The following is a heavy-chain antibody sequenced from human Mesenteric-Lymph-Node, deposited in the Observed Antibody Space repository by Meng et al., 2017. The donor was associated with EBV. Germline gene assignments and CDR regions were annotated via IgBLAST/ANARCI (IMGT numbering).Heavy chain of an antibody. Sequence: QLVGPGGGLVQPGGSLRLSCAASGFTFSSYWMHWVRQAPGKGLVWVSHINTYGSRTDYADSVKGRFTISRDNAKNTLSLQMNSLRAEDTAVYYCTSDLGGATDFWGQGTLVTVSS. D-gene: IGHD1-26*01. J-gene: IGHJ4*02. V-gene: IGHV3-74*01. CDR3: TSDLGGATDF. CDR1: GFTFSSYW. CDR2: INTYGSRT.